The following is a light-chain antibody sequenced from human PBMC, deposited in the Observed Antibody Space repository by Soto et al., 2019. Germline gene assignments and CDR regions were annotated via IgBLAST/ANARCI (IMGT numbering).Light chain of an antibody. CDR3: QQYGSSPYT. CDR2: GAS. CDR1: QSVSSSY. Sequence: EIVLTQSPGTLSLSPGERAILSCRASQSVSSSYIAWFQQKPGQAPRLLIYGASSRATGIPDRFSGSGSGTEFTLTISRLEPEDFAVYYCQQYGSSPYTFGQGTKLEIK. J-gene: IGKJ2*01. V-gene: IGKV3-20*01.